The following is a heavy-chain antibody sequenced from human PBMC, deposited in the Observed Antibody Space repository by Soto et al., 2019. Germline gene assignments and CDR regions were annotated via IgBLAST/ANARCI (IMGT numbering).Heavy chain of an antibody. D-gene: IGHD3-22*01. CDR1: FC. V-gene: IGHV4-59*01. Sequence: FCCGWILQPTRHGMEWIGHIYSGCNTNHNTAVKSRVTISEDTSKDQFSIKLTSVTAADKAVYYCARGSECYKSSGFYFDYWGQRTLVTVSS. CDR2: IYSGCNT. CDR3: ARGSECYKSSGFYFDY. J-gene: IGHJ4*02.